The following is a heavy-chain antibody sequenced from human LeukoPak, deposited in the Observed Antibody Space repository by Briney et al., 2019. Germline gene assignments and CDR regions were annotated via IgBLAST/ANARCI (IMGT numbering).Heavy chain of an antibody. J-gene: IGHJ3*02. CDR3: AKDLKCYYDSSGYRGAFDI. Sequence: GGSLRLSCAASGFTFDDFAMHWVRQAPGKGLEWVTGISWNSGSIGYADSVKGRFTISRDNAKNSLYLRMNSLRVEDTALYYCAKDLKCYYDSSGYRGAFDIWGQGTVVTVSS. D-gene: IGHD3-22*01. CDR1: GFTFDDFA. CDR2: ISWNSGSI. V-gene: IGHV3-9*01.